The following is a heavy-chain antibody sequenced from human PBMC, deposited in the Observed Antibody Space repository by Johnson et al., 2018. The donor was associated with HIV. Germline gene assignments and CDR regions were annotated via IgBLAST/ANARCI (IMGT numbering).Heavy chain of an antibody. CDR3: ATSQSGAFDI. V-gene: IGHV3-13*01. J-gene: IGHJ3*02. Sequence: WVSVISTAGDTYYPGSVKGRFTISRDNSKKMVNLQMNSLRAEDTAVYYCATSQSGAFDIWGQGTKVTVSS. D-gene: IGHD6-6*01. CDR2: ISTAGDT.